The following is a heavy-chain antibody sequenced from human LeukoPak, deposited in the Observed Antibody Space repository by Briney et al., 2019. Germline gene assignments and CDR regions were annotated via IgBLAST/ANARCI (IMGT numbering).Heavy chain of an antibody. V-gene: IGHV4-59*01. CDR3: ARAGYSYGTGYYFDY. CDR1: GGTISSYY. CDR2: IYYTGAT. D-gene: IGHD5-18*01. J-gene: IGHJ4*02. Sequence: SETLSLTCTVSGGTISSYYWSWIRLPPGKGLEWIGYIYYTGATYYNPSLKSRVTISLDTSKNQFSLKLSSVTAADAAVYYCARAGYSYGTGYYFDYWGQGALVTVSS.